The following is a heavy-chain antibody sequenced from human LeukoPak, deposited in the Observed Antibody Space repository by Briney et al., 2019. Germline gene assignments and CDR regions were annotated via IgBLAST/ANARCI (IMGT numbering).Heavy chain of an antibody. D-gene: IGHD6-19*01. Sequence: GGSLRLSCAAFGFTFSSYGMHWVRQVPGKGLEWVAFIRYDESNQYYADSVKGRFTISRDNSKNTLYLQMNSLRPEDTAVYYCAKDIAVAGTMMSGGDYWGRGTPVTVSS. J-gene: IGHJ4*02. CDR1: GFTFSSYG. V-gene: IGHV3-30*02. CDR2: IRYDESNQ. CDR3: AKDIAVAGTMMSGGDY.